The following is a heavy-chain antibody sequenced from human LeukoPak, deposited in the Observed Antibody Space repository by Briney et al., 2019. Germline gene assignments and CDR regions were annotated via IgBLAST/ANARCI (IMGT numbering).Heavy chain of an antibody. CDR3: ARWKGTADFDY. J-gene: IGHJ4*02. Sequence: PSETLSLTCGVSGYSISSSYYWGWIRQTPGKGLEWIGSIYYSGSTYYNPSLKSRVTISVDTSKNQFSLKLSSVTAADTAVYYCARWKGTADFDYWGQGTLVTVSS. V-gene: IGHV4-38-2*01. CDR2: IYYSGST. CDR1: GYSISSSYY. D-gene: IGHD1-1*01.